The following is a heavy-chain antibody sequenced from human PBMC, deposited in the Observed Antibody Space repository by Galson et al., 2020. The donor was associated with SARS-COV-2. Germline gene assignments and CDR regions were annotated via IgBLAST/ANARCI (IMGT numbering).Heavy chain of an antibody. CDR1: GGSIRSGSYY. D-gene: IGHD6-13*01. V-gene: IGHV4-61*02. J-gene: IGHJ3*01. CDR2: IYTRGST. CDR3: ARVASSWPDAFDV. Sequence: SEPLSLPFTVPGGSIRSGSYYWSWIRQPAGKGLEWIGRIYTRGSTNYNPSLKSRVTISVDTSKNQFSLKLSSVTAADTGVYYCARVASSWPDAFDVWGQGTMVSVSS.